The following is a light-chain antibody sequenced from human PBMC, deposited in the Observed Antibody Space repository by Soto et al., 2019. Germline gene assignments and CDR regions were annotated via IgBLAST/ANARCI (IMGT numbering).Light chain of an antibody. CDR1: SSDVGGYNH. J-gene: IGLJ1*01. CDR3: SSYTSSSTQYV. CDR2: DVS. V-gene: IGLV2-14*01. Sequence: QSALTQPASVSGSPGQSITISCTGTSSDVGGYNHVSWYQQHPGKAPKLMIYDVSNRPSGVSNRFSGSKSGNTASLAISGLQAEDEADYYCSSYTSSSTQYVFGTGTKLTVL.